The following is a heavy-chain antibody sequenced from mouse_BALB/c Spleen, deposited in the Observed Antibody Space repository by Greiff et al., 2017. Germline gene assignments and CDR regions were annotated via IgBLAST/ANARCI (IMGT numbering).Heavy chain of an antibody. CDR1: GYSITSDYA. CDR2: ISYSGST. V-gene: IGHV3-2*02. Sequence: EVKLQESGPGLVKPSQSLSLTCTVTGYSITSDYAWNWIRQFPGNKLEWMGYISYSGSTSYNPSLKSRISITRDTSKNQFFLQLNSVTTEDTATYYCARKEYYFDYWGQGTTLTVSS. J-gene: IGHJ2*01. CDR3: ARKEYYFDY.